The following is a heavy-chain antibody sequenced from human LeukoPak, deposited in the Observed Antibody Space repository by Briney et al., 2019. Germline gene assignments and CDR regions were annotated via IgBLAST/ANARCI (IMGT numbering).Heavy chain of an antibody. Sequence: SETLSLTCTVSGGSISSSSYYWGWIRQPPGKGLEWIGSIYYSGSTYYNPSLKSRVIISVDTPKNQFSLKLSSVTAADTAVYYCASLWFGELLYNWFDPWGQGTLVTVSS. CDR1: GGSISSSSYY. V-gene: IGHV4-39*01. CDR3: ASLWFGELLYNWFDP. D-gene: IGHD3-10*01. J-gene: IGHJ5*02. CDR2: IYYSGST.